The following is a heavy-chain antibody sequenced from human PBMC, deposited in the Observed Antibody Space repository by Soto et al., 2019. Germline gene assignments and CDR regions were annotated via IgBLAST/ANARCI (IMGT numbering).Heavy chain of an antibody. Sequence: QVQLVESGGGVVQPGRSLRLSCAASGFTFSSYGMHWVRQAPGKGLEWVAVISYDGSNKYYADSVKARFTISRDNSKNTLYLQMNSLRAEDTAVYYCAKDLLRPGRAYGMDVW. CDR2: ISYDGSNK. J-gene: IGHJ6*01. CDR1: GFTFSSYG. D-gene: IGHD6-25*01. CDR3: AKDLLRPGRAYGMDV. V-gene: IGHV3-30*18.